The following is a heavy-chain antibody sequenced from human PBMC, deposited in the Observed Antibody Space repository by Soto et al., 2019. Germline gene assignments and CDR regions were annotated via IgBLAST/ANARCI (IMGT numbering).Heavy chain of an antibody. J-gene: IGHJ6*03. CDR3: ATPHATTVRRYYYYYMDV. D-gene: IGHD4-4*01. CDR1: GGTFSSYT. V-gene: IGHV1-69*02. CDR2: IIPILGIA. Sequence: QVQLVQSGAEVKKPGSSVKVSCKASGGTFSSYTISWVRQAPGQGLEWMGRIIPILGIANYAQKFQGRVTITADKDTSTAYMELSRLRAEDTAVYYCATPHATTVRRYYYYYMDVWGKGATVTVSS.